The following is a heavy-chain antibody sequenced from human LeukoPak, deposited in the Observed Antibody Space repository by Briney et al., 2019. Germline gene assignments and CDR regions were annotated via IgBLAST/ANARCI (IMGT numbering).Heavy chain of an antibody. Sequence: GESLKVSCKGSGYSFTSYWIGWVRQMPGKGLEWMGIIYPRDSDTRYSPSFQGQVTISADKSISTAYLQWSSLKASDTAMYYCARRPITMVRVVPGWFDPWGQGTLVTVSS. CDR3: ARRPITMVRVVPGWFDP. J-gene: IGHJ5*02. V-gene: IGHV5-51*01. D-gene: IGHD3-10*01. CDR1: GYSFTSYW. CDR2: IYPRDSDT.